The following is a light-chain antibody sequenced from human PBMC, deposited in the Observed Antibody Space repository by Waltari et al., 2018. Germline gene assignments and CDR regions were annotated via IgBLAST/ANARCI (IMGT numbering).Light chain of an antibody. Sequence: QSALTQPPAVSGSPGQSVTISCSGTSSDIGAWKYVSWYQQHPGKAPKLLISEAIKRPSGVPDRFSGSKSGNTASLTISGLQAEDEAEYYCCSYAGSYTWVFGGGTKVTVL. V-gene: IGLV2-11*01. CDR3: CSYAGSYTWV. CDR1: SSDIGAWKY. CDR2: EAI. J-gene: IGLJ3*02.